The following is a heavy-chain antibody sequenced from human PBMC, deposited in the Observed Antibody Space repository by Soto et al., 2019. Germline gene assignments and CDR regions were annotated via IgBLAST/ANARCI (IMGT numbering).Heavy chain of an antibody. J-gene: IGHJ5*02. CDR3: ARESFVSTSGYYVNWFDP. D-gene: IGHD3-22*01. V-gene: IGHV3-33*01. CDR1: GFTFSSYG. CDR2: IWYDGSNK. Sequence: QVQLVESGGGVVQPGRSLRLSCAASGFTFSSYGMHWVRQAPGKGLEWVAVIWYDGSNKYYADSVKGRFTISRDNSKNTLYLQRNSLRAEDTAVYYCARESFVSTSGYYVNWFDPWGQGTLVTVSS.